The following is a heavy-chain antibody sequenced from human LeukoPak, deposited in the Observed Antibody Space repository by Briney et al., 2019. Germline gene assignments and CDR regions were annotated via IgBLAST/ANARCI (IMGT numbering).Heavy chain of an antibody. CDR1: GFTFSNYA. Sequence: GGSLRLSCAASGFTFSNYAMSWVRQAPGEGLDWVSVISGSGGSTYYADSVKGRFTISRDNSKNTLYLQMNSLRAEDTAVYYCAKEADLQWLVPVDYWGQGTLVTVSS. CDR2: ISGSGGST. CDR3: AKEADLQWLVPVDY. D-gene: IGHD6-19*01. V-gene: IGHV3-23*01. J-gene: IGHJ4*02.